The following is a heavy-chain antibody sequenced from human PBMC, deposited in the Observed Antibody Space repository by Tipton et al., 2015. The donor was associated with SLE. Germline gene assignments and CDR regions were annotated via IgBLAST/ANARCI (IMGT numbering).Heavy chain of an antibody. CDR3: ARGPIVVVIAAVWYFDL. Sequence: TLSLTCTVSGGSISSHYWSWIRQPPGKGLEWIGYIYYSGRTNYHPSLKSRVTISVDTSKNQFPLKLSSVTAADTAVYYCARGPIVVVIAAVWYFDLWGRGTLVTVSS. CDR1: GGSISSHY. D-gene: IGHD2-21*01. CDR2: IYYSGRT. J-gene: IGHJ2*01. V-gene: IGHV4-59*11.